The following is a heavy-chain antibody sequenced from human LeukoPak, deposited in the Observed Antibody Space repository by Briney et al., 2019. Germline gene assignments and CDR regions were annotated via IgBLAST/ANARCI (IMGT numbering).Heavy chain of an antibody. V-gene: IGHV4-34*01. CDR1: GGSFSDYY. CDR2: INHSGST. J-gene: IGHJ4*02. CDR3: ARARGMIWTGYYKSPFDY. D-gene: IGHD3/OR15-3a*01. Sequence: SETLSLTCAVYGGSFSDYYWTWIRQPPGKGLEWIGEINHSGSTNYNPSLKSRVTISVDTSKNQFSLKLSSVTAADTAVYYCARARGMIWTGYYKSPFDYWGQGTLVTVSS.